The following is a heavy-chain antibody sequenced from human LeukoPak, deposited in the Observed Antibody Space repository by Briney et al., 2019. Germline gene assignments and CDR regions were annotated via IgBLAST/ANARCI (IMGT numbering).Heavy chain of an antibody. J-gene: IGHJ3*02. V-gene: IGHV4-59*01. CDR3: ARGGYDILTGYYPHDAFDI. CDR2: IYYSGST. Sequence: SETLSLTCTVSGGSISNYYWTWIRQPPGKGLEWIGYIYYSGSTNYSPSLKSRVTISVDTSKNRFSLKLSSVTAADTAVYYCARGGYDILTGYYPHDAFDIWGQGTMVTVSS. D-gene: IGHD3-9*01. CDR1: GGSISNYY.